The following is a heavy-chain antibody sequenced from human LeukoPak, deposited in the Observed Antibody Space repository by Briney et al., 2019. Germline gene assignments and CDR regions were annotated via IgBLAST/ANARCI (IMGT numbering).Heavy chain of an antibody. CDR2: IWSDGSNK. J-gene: IGHJ4*02. V-gene: IGHV3-33*08. CDR1: GFTFSSYG. Sequence: GGSLRPSCAACGFTFSSYGMHWLRQTPGKGLEWVAVIWSDGSNKYYADSMKGRFTISRDNSKNTLYLQMNSLRAEDTAVYYCARGSGSFSVGFDYWGQGTLVTVSS. D-gene: IGHD1-26*01. CDR3: ARGSGSFSVGFDY.